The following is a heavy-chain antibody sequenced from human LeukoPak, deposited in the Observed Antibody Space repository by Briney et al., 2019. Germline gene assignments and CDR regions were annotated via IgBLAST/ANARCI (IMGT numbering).Heavy chain of an antibody. CDR2: ISSSGSTI. J-gene: IGHJ4*02. Sequence: GGSLRLSCEASGFTFSRYGMNWVRQAPGKGLEWVSYISSSGSTIYYADSVKGRFTISRDNSKNTLYLQMNSLRAEDTAVYYWARNRFLWVGEVGGWGQGTLVTVSS. D-gene: IGHD3-10*01. CDR1: GFTFSRYG. CDR3: ARNRFLWVGEVGG. V-gene: IGHV3-48*01.